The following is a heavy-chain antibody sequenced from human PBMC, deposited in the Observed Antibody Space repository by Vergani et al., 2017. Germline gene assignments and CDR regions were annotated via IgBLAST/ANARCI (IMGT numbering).Heavy chain of an antibody. Sequence: EVQLVESGGGLVKPGGSLRLSCAASGFTFSSYAMSWVRQAPGKGLEWVSAISGSGGSTYYADSVKGRFTISRDNSKNTLYLQMNSLRAEDTAVYYCAKDPVGILWGLDAFDIWGQGTMVTVSS. D-gene: IGHD2-21*01. V-gene: IGHV3-23*04. CDR2: ISGSGGST. J-gene: IGHJ3*02. CDR1: GFTFSSYA. CDR3: AKDPVGILWGLDAFDI.